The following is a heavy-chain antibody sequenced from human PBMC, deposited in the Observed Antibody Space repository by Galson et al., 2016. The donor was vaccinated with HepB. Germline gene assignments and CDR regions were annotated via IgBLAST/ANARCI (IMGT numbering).Heavy chain of an antibody. D-gene: IGHD2-8*01. V-gene: IGHV3-23*01. J-gene: IGHJ5*01. CDR2: LRGDGEHR. CDR1: GFSVSCYS. CDR3: AKSVSCTTVTCFLAHDS. Sequence: SLRLSCAASGFSVSCYSMSRVRQAPGKGLEWVSALRGDGEHRYYADAVRGRFNSSRDNSRNTLYLQMISLTAEDTAVYYCAKSVSCTTVTCFLAHDSWGQGSLVTVPS.